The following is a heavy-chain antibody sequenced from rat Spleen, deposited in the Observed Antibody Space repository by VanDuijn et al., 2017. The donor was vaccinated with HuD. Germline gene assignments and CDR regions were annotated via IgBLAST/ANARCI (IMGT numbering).Heavy chain of an antibody. V-gene: IGHV5-29*01. Sequence: EVQLVESDGGLVQPGRSLKLSCAASGFTFSDYYMAWVRQAPTKGLEWVAPVIYDGSNTYYRDSVKGRFTISRDNANSTLYLQMDSLRSEDTATYYCTRPNYPGFNYFDYWGQGVMVTVSS. D-gene: IGHD1-4*01. CDR3: TRPNYPGFNYFDY. CDR2: VIYDGSNT. J-gene: IGHJ2*01. CDR1: GFTFSDYY.